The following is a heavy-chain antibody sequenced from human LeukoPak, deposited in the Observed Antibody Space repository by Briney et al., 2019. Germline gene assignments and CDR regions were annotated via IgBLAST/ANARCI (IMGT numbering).Heavy chain of an antibody. V-gene: IGHV4-39*01. Sequence: SETLSLTCTVSAGPITSRSYYWGWIRQVPGKGLEWIGSIYYSGNTYYSPSLKSRVTVSVDTSKKQFSLKLSSVTAADTAVYYCARGTMANDVFDIWGQGTMVTVSS. CDR2: IYYSGNT. D-gene: IGHD5-24*01. J-gene: IGHJ3*02. CDR3: ARGTMANDVFDI. CDR1: AGPITSRSYY.